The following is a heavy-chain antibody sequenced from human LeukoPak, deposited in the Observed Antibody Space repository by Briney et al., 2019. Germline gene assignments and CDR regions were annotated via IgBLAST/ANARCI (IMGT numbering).Heavy chain of an antibody. V-gene: IGHV1-2*02. CDR3: ARVRAGTTFDY. CDR2: INPNSGGT. CDR1: GYIFTGYY. J-gene: IGHJ4*02. D-gene: IGHD1-1*01. Sequence: ASVRVSCKASGYIFTGYYIHWVRQAPGQGLEWMGWINPNSGGTNYAQKFQGRVTMTRDTSISTAYMELSRLRSDDTAVYYCARVRAGTTFDYWGQGTLVTVSS.